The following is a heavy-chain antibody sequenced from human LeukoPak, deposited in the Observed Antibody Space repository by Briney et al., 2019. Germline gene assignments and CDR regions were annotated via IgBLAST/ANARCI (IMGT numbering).Heavy chain of an antibody. J-gene: IGHJ4*02. Sequence: GGSLRLSCAASGFTFDDYGMNWVRQAPGKGLEWVSGINWNGDSTGYADSVKGRLTISRDKAKNSLYLQMNSLRAEDTALHYCARVGVDGSGSYYNGGLDYWGQGTLVTVSS. V-gene: IGHV3-20*04. D-gene: IGHD3-10*01. CDR2: INWNGDST. CDR1: GFTFDDYG. CDR3: ARVGVDGSGSYYNGGLDY.